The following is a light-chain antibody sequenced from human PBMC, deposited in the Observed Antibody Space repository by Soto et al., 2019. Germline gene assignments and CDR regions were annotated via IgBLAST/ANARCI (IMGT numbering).Light chain of an antibody. CDR2: GAS. CDR1: QSVSRNY. J-gene: IGKJ1*01. CDR3: QQYGSSPWT. Sequence: EIELTQSPATLSLSPGERATLSCRASQSVSRNYLAWYQRKPGQAPRLLIYGASSRATGIPDRFSGSGSGTDFTLTISRLEPEDFAVYYCQQYGSSPWTFGQGTKVDIK. V-gene: IGKV3-20*01.